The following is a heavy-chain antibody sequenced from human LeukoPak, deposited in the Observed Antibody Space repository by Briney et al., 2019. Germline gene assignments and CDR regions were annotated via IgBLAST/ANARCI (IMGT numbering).Heavy chain of an antibody. Sequence: GGSLRLSCAASGFTFRSYAVSWVRQAPGKGLEWVSGISGSGEGTYYADSVKGRFTISRDNSKNTLYLQMNSLRAEDTAVYYCAKDRQNYYGSGYYFDYWGQGTLVIVSS. J-gene: IGHJ4*02. V-gene: IGHV3-23*01. CDR1: GFTFRSYA. D-gene: IGHD3-10*01. CDR2: ISGSGEGT. CDR3: AKDRQNYYGSGYYFDY.